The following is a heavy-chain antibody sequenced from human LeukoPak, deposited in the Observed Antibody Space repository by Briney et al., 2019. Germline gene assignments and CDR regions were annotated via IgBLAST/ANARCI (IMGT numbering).Heavy chain of an antibody. J-gene: IGHJ4*02. CDR1: GYTFTGYY. D-gene: IGHD1-1*01. CDR3: ASLVQPAPLWADY. V-gene: IGHV1-2*02. CDR2: INPNSGGT. Sequence: ASVKVSCKASGYTFTGYYMHWVRRAPGQGLEWMGWINPNSGGTNYAQKFQGRVTMTRDTSISTAYMELSRLRSDDTAVYYCASLVQPAPLWADYWGQGTLVTVSS.